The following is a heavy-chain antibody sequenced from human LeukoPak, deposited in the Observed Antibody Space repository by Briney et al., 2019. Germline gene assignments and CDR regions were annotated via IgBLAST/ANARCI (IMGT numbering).Heavy chain of an antibody. CDR3: ARPVGPHSTAGGFLRY. CDR2: INHSGST. CDR1: GGSISSGGYY. Sequence: KPSGTLSLTCTVSGGSISSGGYYWSWIRQPPGKGLEWIGEINHSGSTNYNPSLKSRVTISVDTSKNQFSLKLSSVTAADTAVYYCARPVGPHSTAGGFLRYWGQGTLVTVSS. V-gene: IGHV4-39*07. D-gene: IGHD3-10*01. J-gene: IGHJ4*02.